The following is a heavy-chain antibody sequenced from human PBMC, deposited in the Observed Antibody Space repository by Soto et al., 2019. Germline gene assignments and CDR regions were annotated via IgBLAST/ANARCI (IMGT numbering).Heavy chain of an antibody. CDR3: ARVGRRWGITIFAVVIAPFDP. Sequence: ASVKVSCKASGYTFTSYDINWVRQATGQGLEWMGWMNPNSGNTGYAQKFQGRVTMTRNTSISTAYMELSSLRSEDTAVYYCARVGRRWGITIFAVVIAPFDPWGQGTLVTVSS. D-gene: IGHD3-3*01. CDR2: MNPNSGNT. J-gene: IGHJ5*02. CDR1: GYTFTSYD. V-gene: IGHV1-8*01.